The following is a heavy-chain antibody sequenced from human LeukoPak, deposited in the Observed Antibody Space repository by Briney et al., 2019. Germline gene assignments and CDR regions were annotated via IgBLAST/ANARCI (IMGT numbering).Heavy chain of an antibody. CDR1: GYTFTSYG. CDR2: ISAYNGNT. CDR3: ARDPGLGFFDC. J-gene: IGHJ4*02. D-gene: IGHD3/OR15-3a*01. V-gene: IGHV1-18*01. Sequence: ASVKVPCKASGYTFTSYGIRWVREAPGQGLEWMVWISAYNGNTNYAQKLQGRVTMTTDTSTSTAYMELRSLRSDDTAVYYCARDPGLGFFDCWGQGTLVTVSS.